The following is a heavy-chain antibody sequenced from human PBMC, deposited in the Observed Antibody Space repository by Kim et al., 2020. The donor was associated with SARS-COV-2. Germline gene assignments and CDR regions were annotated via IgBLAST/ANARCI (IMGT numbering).Heavy chain of an antibody. CDR3: ARAVGYGSGHNDY. CDR2: ISSDARIT. D-gene: IGHD6-19*01. Sequence: GGSLRLSCAASGFTFSNYWMHWVRQPPGRGLVWVSRISSDARITHYADSVKGRFTISRDNAKSTLYLQMNSLRVDDTAVYYCARAVGYGSGHNDYWGQGTLGTVSS. J-gene: IGHJ4*02. V-gene: IGHV3-74*01. CDR1: GFTFSNYW.